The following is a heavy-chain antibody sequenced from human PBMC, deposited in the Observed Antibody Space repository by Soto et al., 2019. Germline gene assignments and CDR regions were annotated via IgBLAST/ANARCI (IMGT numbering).Heavy chain of an antibody. V-gene: IGHV1-2*02. CDR2: INPNTGGT. J-gene: IGHJ1*01. D-gene: IGHD2-8*01. Sequence: SVKVSCKASGYTFTGYYMHWVRQAPVQGLEWMGWINPNTGGTNYAQKFQGRVTMTRDKSKNTLYLEMNSLRAEDTAVYYCARAGVEEAIQVGYFHHWGQGALVTVSS. CDR3: ARAGVEEAIQVGYFHH. CDR1: GYTFTGYY.